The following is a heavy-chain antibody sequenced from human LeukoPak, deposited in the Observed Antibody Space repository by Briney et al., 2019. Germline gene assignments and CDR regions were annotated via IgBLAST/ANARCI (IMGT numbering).Heavy chain of an antibody. Sequence: ASVKVSCKASGYSFTTYGINWVRQAPGQGLEWMGWVSAYTGHTVLAQNFQDRVTITADKSTSTAYMELSSLRSEDTAVYYCASLLGYYGSGSYSGYWGQGTLVTVSS. J-gene: IGHJ4*02. V-gene: IGHV1-18*01. CDR2: VSAYTGHT. D-gene: IGHD3-10*01. CDR1: GYSFTTYG. CDR3: ASLLGYYGSGSYSGY.